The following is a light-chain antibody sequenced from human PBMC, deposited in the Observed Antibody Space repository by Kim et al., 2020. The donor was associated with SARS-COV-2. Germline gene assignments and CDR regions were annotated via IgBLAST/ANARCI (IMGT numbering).Light chain of an antibody. V-gene: IGLV3-21*04. CDR2: YDS. Sequence: APGRTARITVGGHNIGSKTVHWYQQKPGQAPVQVIYYDSDRPSGIPERFSGSNSGNTATLTISRVEAGDKADYYCQVWDSSSNHPVFGGGTQLTVL. CDR3: QVWDSSSNHPV. J-gene: IGLJ3*02. CDR1: NIGSKT.